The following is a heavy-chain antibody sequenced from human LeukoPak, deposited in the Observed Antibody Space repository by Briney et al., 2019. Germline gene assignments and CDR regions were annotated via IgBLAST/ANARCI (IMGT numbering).Heavy chain of an antibody. D-gene: IGHD3-22*01. V-gene: IGHV3-48*04. J-gene: IGHJ4*02. Sequence: GGSLRLSCAASGFTFSSYSMNWVRQAPGKGLEWVSYISSSSSTIYYADSVKGRFTISRDNAKNSLYLQMNSLRAEDTAVYYCARTSYYYDSSAGYYFDYWGQGTLVTVSS. CDR3: ARTSYYYDSSAGYYFDY. CDR2: ISSSSSTI. CDR1: GFTFSSYS.